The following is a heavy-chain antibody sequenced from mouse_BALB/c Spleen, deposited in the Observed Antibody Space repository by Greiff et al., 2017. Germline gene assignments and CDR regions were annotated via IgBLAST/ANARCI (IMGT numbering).Heavy chain of an antibody. J-gene: IGHJ4*01. CDR1: GYTFTSYW. CDR2: INPSTGYT. V-gene: IGHV1-7*01. Sequence: QVQLQQSGAELAKPGASVKMSCKASGYTFTSYWMHWVKQRPGQGLEWIGYINPSTGYTEYNQKFKDKATLTADKSSSTAYMQLSSLTSEDSAVYYCASYYAMDYWGQGTSVTVSS. CDR3: ASYYAMDY.